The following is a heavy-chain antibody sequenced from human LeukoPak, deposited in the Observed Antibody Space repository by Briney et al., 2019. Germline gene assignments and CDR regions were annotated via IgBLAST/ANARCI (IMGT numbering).Heavy chain of an antibody. CDR2: IYTSGST. CDR1: GGSISRGSYY. D-gene: IGHD1-26*01. CDR3: AREEWELGYRDAFDI. J-gene: IGHJ3*02. Sequence: SETLSLTCTVSGGSISRGSYYWSWIRQPAGKGLEWIGRIYTSGSTNYNPSLKSRVTISVGTSKNQFSLKLSSVTAADTAVYYCAREEWELGYRDAFDIWGQGTMVTVSS. V-gene: IGHV4-61*02.